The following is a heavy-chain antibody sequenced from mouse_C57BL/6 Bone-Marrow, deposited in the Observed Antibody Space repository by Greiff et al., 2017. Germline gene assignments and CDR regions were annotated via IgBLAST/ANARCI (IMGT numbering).Heavy chain of an antibody. Sequence: QVQLQQPGAELVMPGASVKLSCKASGYTFTSYWMHWVKQRPGQGLEWIGEIDPSDSYTNYNQKFKGKSTLTVDKSSSTAYMQLSSLTSEDSAVYYCARMAYYGSLDYWGQGTTLTVSS. CDR1: GYTFTSYW. CDR2: IDPSDSYT. CDR3: ARMAYYGSLDY. J-gene: IGHJ2*01. D-gene: IGHD1-1*01. V-gene: IGHV1-69*01.